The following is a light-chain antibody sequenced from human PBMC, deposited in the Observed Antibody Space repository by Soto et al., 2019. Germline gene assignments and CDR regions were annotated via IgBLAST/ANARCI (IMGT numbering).Light chain of an antibody. J-gene: IGKJ4*01. CDR2: DTS. Sequence: ILLTQSPATLSLSPGERATLSCRASQTISGLLAWYQQRPGQPPRLLIYDTSNRASGIPARFSGSGSGTEITLTISGLEPEDFAVYYCQQRGNWPLTFGGGTKVDIK. CDR3: QQRGNWPLT. CDR1: QTISGL. V-gene: IGKV3-11*01.